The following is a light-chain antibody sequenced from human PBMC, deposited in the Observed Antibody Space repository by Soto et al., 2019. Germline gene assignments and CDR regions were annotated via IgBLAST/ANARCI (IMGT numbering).Light chain of an antibody. CDR1: SSDVGGYDY. V-gene: IGLV2-8*01. CDR2: EVN. CDR3: SSYAGTNSVI. J-gene: IGLJ2*01. Sequence: QSALTQPPSASGSLGQSVTISCTGTSSDVGGYDYVSWFQQYPGKAPKLMIYEVNKRPSRVPDRFSGSKSGNTASLTVSGLQAEDEADYYCSSYAGTNSVIFGGGTKLTVL.